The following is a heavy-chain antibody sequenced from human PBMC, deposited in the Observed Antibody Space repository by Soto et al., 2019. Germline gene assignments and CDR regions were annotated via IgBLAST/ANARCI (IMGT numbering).Heavy chain of an antibody. Sequence: QVQLVQSGAEVKKPGASVRVSCKASGYTFTTYYMHWVRQAPGQGLEWMGLIDPTHGSTTYAQKFQGRVIMTSDTSTNTVYMELSSLKSEDTAVYYCARVPYDTTGYYSFWGQGTLVTVSS. CDR3: ARVPYDTTGYYSF. V-gene: IGHV1-46*01. D-gene: IGHD3-22*01. CDR2: IDPTHGST. CDR1: GYTFTTYY. J-gene: IGHJ4*02.